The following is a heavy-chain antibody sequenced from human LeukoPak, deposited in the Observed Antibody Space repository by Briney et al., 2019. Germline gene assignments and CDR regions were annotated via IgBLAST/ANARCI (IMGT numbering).Heavy chain of an antibody. CDR1: GFTFSSYW. Sequence: SGGSLRLSCAASGFTFSSYWMYWVRQAPGKGLVWVSRINSEESSISYADSVKGRFTISRDNAKNTLYLQMNSLRAEDTAVYYCTRGTATGDDHWGQGTLVTVSS. CDR2: INSEESSI. D-gene: IGHD7-27*01. CDR3: TRGTATGDDH. V-gene: IGHV3-74*01. J-gene: IGHJ4*02.